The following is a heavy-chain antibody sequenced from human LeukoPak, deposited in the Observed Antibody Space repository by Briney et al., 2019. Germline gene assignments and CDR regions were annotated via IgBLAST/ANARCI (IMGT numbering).Heavy chain of an antibody. CDR2: MTPDGSST. V-gene: IGHV3-23*01. CDR1: GFTVSSNY. D-gene: IGHD3-16*02. CDR3: AKGVIFGDFDY. Sequence: PGGSLRLSCAASGFTVSSNYMTWVRQAPGKGLVWVSRMTPDGSSTNYADSVKGRFTISRDNSKNTLYLQMNSLRAEDTAVYYCAKGVIFGDFDYWGQGTLVTVSS. J-gene: IGHJ4*02.